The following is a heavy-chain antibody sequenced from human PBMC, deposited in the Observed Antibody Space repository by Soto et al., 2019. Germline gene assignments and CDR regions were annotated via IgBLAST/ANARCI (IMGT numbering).Heavy chain of an antibody. V-gene: IGHV4-34*01. CDR3: ARTSGYSSGWYVSWFDH. CDR1: GGSFSGYY. Sequence: XETLSLTCAVYGGSFSGYYWSWIRQPPGKGLEWIGEINHSGSTNYNPSLKSRVTISVDTSKNQFSLKLSSVTAADTAVYYCARTSGYSSGWYVSWFDHWGQGTLVTVSS. J-gene: IGHJ5*02. D-gene: IGHD6-19*01. CDR2: INHSGST.